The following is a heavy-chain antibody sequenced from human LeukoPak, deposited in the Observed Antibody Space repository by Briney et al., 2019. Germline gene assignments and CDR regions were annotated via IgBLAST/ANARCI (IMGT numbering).Heavy chain of an antibody. CDR3: ARSPYYDILTGSRGTFDY. CDR2: IYWDEDK. D-gene: IGHD3-9*01. J-gene: IGHJ4*02. CDR1: GFSFSTSGVG. V-gene: IGHV2-5*02. Sequence: SGPTLVNPTQTLTLTCTFSGFSFSTSGVGVGWIRQPPGKALEWLAVIYWDEDKRYRPSLKSRLTITKDTSKNQVVLTMTNMDPVDTATYYCARSPYYDILTGSRGTFDYWGRGILLTVSS.